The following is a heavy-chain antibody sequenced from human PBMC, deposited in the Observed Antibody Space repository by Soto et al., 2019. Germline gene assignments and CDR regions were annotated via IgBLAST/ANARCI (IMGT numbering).Heavy chain of an antibody. Sequence: GSLRLSCAASGFTFSSNAMSWVRQAPGKGLEWVSAISGSGGSTYYADSVKGRFTISRDNSKNTLYLQMNSLRAEDTAVYYCARTILEWLFQHWLDPWGQVTLVTVSS. D-gene: IGHD3-3*01. CDR2: ISGSGGST. CDR1: GFTFSSNA. CDR3: ARTILEWLFQHWLDP. J-gene: IGHJ5*02. V-gene: IGHV3-23*01.